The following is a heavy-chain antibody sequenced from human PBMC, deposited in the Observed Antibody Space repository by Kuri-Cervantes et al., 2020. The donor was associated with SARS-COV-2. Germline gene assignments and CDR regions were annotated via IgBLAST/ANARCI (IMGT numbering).Heavy chain of an antibody. CDR1: GYTFTSYG. CDR3: ARDQYLLLLSGYYYYYGMDV. Sequence: ASVKVSCKASGYTFTSYGISWVRQAPGQGLEWMGWISAYNGNTNYAQKLQGRVTMTTDTSTSTAYMELRSLRSDDTAVYYCARDQYLLLLSGYYYYYGMDVWGQGTTVTVSS. J-gene: IGHJ6*02. CDR2: ISAYNGNT. D-gene: IGHD2-21*01. V-gene: IGHV1-18*01.